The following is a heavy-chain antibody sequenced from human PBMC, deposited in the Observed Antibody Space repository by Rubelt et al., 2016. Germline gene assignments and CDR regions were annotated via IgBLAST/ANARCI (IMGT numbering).Heavy chain of an antibody. CDR2: IRQDGNEK. Sequence: GGSLRLSCSASGFIFSTYWMTWVRQAPGKGLEWVANIRQDGNEKYYVDSVKGRFTISRDNSTNTLYLELNSLRDEDTAVYYCAREYKTDWCDPFDAWGQGTMVTAPS. V-gene: IGHV3-7*01. J-gene: IGHJ5*02. CDR1: GFIFSTYW. CDR3: AREYKTDWCDPFDA. D-gene: IGHD3-9*01.